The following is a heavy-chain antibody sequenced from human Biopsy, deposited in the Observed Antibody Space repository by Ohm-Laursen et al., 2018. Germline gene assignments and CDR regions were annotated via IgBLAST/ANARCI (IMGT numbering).Heavy chain of an antibody. D-gene: IGHD2-2*01. CDR3: VRFIVPSLHCSNGVCPIRWFDP. J-gene: IGHJ5*02. V-gene: IGHV4-34*01. CDR1: GGTYSGYY. Sequence: GTLSFTCAVYGGTYSGYYWSWIRQPPGKGLEWIGEVHHDGRANYNPSLKSRVTISGDMSKKQFSLKLSGVTAADTAVYYCVRFIVPSLHCSNGVCPIRWFDPWGQGTLVTVFS. CDR2: VHHDGRA.